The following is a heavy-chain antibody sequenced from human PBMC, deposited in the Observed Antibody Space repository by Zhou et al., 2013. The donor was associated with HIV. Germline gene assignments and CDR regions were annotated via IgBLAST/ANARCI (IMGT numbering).Heavy chain of an antibody. CDR3: STDVSARHGASDI. J-gene: IGHJ3*02. CDR2: ISPYNGKT. V-gene: IGHV1-18*01. CDR1: DDTSFTSG. Sequence: QLVQSGAEVKGPGASVRVSCKTSDDTSFTSGINWVRQAPGQGLEWLGWISPYNGKTYYTQSLQGRLTVTTDSSTTTVYMDLKSLTTDDTAIYFCSTDVSARHGASDIWGQGTSVTVSS.